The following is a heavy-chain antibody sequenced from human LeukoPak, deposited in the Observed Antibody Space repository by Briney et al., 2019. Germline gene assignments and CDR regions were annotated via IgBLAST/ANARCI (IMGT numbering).Heavy chain of an antibody. V-gene: IGHV4-39*07. Sequence: SETLSLTCSVSGASISSGSNYWGWIRQPPGKTLEWIGSIYSSGSTYYNSSLQSRVIIIIDTPKNHFSLTLSSVTAADTAVYYCARDRRTMDIVLMVYASPTYGFDPWGQGTLVTVSS. CDR1: GASISSGSNY. CDR3: ARDRRTMDIVLMVYASPTYGFDP. CDR2: IYSSGST. J-gene: IGHJ5*02. D-gene: IGHD2-8*01.